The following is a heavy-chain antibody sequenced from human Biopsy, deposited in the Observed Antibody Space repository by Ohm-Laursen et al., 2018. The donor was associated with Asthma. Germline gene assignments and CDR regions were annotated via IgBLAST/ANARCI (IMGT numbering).Heavy chain of an antibody. D-gene: IGHD6-19*01. CDR2: IMTVFGTT. CDR1: GGTFSNFA. Sequence: SVKVSCKSPGGTFSNFAISWVRQTPGQGLEWLGGIMTVFGTTNYAQKFQGRVTITADESTSTAYMEVTSLRSEDTAIYYCARCQVGYSSGWSLLLKKIYYSGMDVWGQGTAVTVSS. J-gene: IGHJ6*02. V-gene: IGHV1-69*13. CDR3: ARCQVGYSSGWSLLLKKIYYSGMDV.